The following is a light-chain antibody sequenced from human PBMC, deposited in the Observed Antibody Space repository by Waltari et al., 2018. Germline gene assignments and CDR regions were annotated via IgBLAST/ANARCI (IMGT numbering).Light chain of an antibody. CDR3: QHFNSFSGT. Sequence: DIQLTQSPSTLSASVGDTVTITCRASPSVTNWLAWYQQKPGEAPKLLIYRASSVQGGVSSRFTGSGSGTGFSLTISSLQPEDFVTYFCQHFNSFSGTFGQGTKVEMK. J-gene: IGKJ1*01. CDR2: RAS. V-gene: IGKV1-5*03. CDR1: PSVTNW.